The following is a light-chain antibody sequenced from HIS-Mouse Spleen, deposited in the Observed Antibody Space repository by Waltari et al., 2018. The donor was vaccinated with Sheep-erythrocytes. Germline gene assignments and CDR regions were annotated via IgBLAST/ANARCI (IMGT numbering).Light chain of an antibody. CDR3: YSTDSSGNHRV. V-gene: IGLV3-10*01. Sequence: SYELTQPPSVSVSPGQPARTPCSGDALPKKYASWYQQKSGQAPVLVIYEDSKRPSGIPERFSGSSSGTMATLTISGAQVEDEADYYCYSTDSSGNHRVFGTGTKVTVL. J-gene: IGLJ1*01. CDR2: EDS. CDR1: ALPKKY.